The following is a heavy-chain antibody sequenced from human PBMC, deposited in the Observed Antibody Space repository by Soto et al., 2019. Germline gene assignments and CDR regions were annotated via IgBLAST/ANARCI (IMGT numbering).Heavy chain of an antibody. J-gene: IGHJ4*02. CDR3: ARGRWLRSSFDY. CDR2: INHSGST. V-gene: IGHV4-34*01. D-gene: IGHD5-12*01. CDR1: GGSFSGYY. Sequence: QVQLQQWGAGLLKPSETLSLTCAVYGGSFSGYYWSWIRQPPGKGLEWIGEINHSGSTNYNPSLKSRVTISVDTSKNQFSLKLSSVTAADTAVYYCARGRWLRSSFDYWGQGTLVTVPS.